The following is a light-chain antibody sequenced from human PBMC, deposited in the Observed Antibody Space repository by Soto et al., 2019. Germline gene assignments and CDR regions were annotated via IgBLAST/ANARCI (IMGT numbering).Light chain of an antibody. CDR1: QSISSNY. CDR2: GAS. J-gene: IGKJ5*01. CDR3: QQRASSPPIT. Sequence: EIVLTQSPGTLSLSPGEGATLSCRASQSISSNYLAWYQQKPGQAPRLLIYGASSRATGIPDRFSGSGSGTDFTLTISRLEPEDFAVYYCQQRASSPPITFGQGTRLEIK. V-gene: IGKV3-20*01.